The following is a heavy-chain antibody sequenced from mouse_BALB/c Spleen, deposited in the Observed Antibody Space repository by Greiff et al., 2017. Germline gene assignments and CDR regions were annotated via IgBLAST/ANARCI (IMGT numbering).Heavy chain of an antibody. CDR3: TRCGSSYWYFDV. V-gene: IGHV1S81*02. Sequence: QVQLQQSGAELVKPGASVKLSCKASGYTFTSYYMYWVKQRPGQGLEWIGEINPSNGGTNFNEKFKSKATLTVDKSSSTAYMQLSSLTSEDSAVYYCTRCGSSYWYFDVWGAGTTVTVSS. CDR1: GYTFTSYY. J-gene: IGHJ1*01. D-gene: IGHD1-1*01. CDR2: INPSNGGT.